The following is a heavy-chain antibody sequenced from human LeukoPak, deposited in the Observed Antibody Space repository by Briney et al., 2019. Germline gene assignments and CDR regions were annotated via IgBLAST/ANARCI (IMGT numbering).Heavy chain of an antibody. CDR2: IYTSGST. CDR1: GGSISSYY. J-gene: IGHJ4*02. CDR3: ARSIRYYFDY. Sequence: PSETLALTCTVSGGSISSYYWSWIRQPAGKGLEWIGRIYTSGSTNYNPSLKSRVTISVDKSKNQFSLKLSSVTAADTAVYYCARSIRYYFDYWGQGTLVTVSS. V-gene: IGHV4-4*07. D-gene: IGHD3-9*01.